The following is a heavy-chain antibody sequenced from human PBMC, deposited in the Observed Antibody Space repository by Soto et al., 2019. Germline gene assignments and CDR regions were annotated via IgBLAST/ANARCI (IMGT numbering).Heavy chain of an antibody. CDR3: EVTTGY. V-gene: IGHV1-8*01. Sequence: ASVKVSCKTSGYTFTDYDINWVRQAAGQGLEYMGWMSPDSGNAGYAQQFQGRVTMTSNTSISTAYMELSGLRSEDTAVYFCEVTTGYWGQGTMVTSPQ. CDR1: GYTFTDYD. CDR2: MSPDSGNA. D-gene: IGHD2-21*02. J-gene: IGHJ4*02.